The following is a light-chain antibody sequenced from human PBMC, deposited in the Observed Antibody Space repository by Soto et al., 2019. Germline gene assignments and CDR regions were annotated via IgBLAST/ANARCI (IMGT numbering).Light chain of an antibody. V-gene: IGLV2-14*01. Sequence: QSALTQPASVSESPGQSITISCTGTSGDIGTYNYVSWYQQHPGKAPKLMIYDVSNRPSWVSNRFSGSKSGNTASLTISRLQAEDEADYYCSSYTSSSTLVFGGGTKVTVL. CDR1: SGDIGTYNY. CDR3: SSYTSSSTLV. CDR2: DVS. J-gene: IGLJ2*01.